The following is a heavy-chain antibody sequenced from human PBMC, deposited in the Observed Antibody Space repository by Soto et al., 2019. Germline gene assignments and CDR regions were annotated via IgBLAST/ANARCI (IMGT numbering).Heavy chain of an antibody. V-gene: IGHV1-18*01. CDR3: ARGREGDY. CDR2: ISAHNGNT. J-gene: IGHJ4*02. Sequence: QVHLVQSGAEVKKPGASVKVSGKGSGYIFTTYGITWVRQAPGQGLEWMGWISAHNGNTNYAQKLQGRVTVTRDTSTSTAYMELRNLRSDDTAVYYCARGREGDYWGQGALVTVSS. CDR1: GYIFTTYG.